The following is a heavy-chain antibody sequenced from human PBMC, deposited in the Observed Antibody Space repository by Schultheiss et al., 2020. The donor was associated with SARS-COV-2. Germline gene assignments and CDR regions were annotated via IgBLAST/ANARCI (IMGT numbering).Heavy chain of an antibody. CDR2: IYYSGST. CDR3: ARQNGEIVGAINWFDP. D-gene: IGHD1-26*01. CDR1: GGSFSGYY. Sequence: SETLSLTCAVYGGSFSGYYWSWIRQPPGKGLEWIGYIYYSGSTNYNPSLKSRVTISVDTSKNQFSLKLSSVTAADTAVYYCARQNGEIVGAINWFDPWGQGTLVTVSS. V-gene: IGHV4-59*08. J-gene: IGHJ5*02.